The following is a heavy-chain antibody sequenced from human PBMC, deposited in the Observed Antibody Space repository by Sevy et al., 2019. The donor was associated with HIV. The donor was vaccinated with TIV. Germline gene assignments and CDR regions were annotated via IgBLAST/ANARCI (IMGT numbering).Heavy chain of an antibody. CDR1: GFILGYYA. J-gene: IGHJ4*02. V-gene: IGHV3-30-3*01. CDR2: SSYDGGNI. CDR3: ARDFYEFGDPRDLDY. D-gene: IGHD4-17*01. Sequence: GGSLRLSCTASGFILGYYAMHWVRQAPGKGLEWVAVSSYDGGNIYYADSVQGRFTVSRDNSKNTLYLQMNSLRPEDTAMYYCARDFYEFGDPRDLDYWGQGVLVTVSS.